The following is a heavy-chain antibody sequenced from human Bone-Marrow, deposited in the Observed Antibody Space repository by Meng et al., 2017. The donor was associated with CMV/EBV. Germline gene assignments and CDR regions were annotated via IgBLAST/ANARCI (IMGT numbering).Heavy chain of an antibody. J-gene: IGHJ4*02. CDR2: ISSSSSYI. CDR3: ARDDLIAAAGTPPPRDFDY. Sequence: GESLKISCAASGFTFSSYSMNWVRQAPGKGLEWVSSISSSSSYIYYADSVKGRFTISRDNAKNPLYLQMNSLRAEDTAVYYCARDDLIAAAGTPPPRDFDYWGQGTLVTVSS. D-gene: IGHD6-13*01. V-gene: IGHV3-21*06. CDR1: GFTFSSYS.